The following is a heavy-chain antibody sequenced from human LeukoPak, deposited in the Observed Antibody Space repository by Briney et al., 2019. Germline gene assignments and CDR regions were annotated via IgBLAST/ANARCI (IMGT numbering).Heavy chain of an antibody. CDR1: GFTFSSYG. J-gene: IGHJ4*02. CDR2: IWYDGSNK. D-gene: IGHD3-22*01. V-gene: IGHV3-33*01. CDR3: ARVETDYYDSSGYYYDY. Sequence: GGSLRLSCAASGFTFSSYGMHWVRQAPGKGLGGVAVIWYDGSNKYYADSVKGRFTISRDNSKNTLYLQMNSLRAEDTAVYYCARVETDYYDSSGYYYDYWGQGTLVTVSS.